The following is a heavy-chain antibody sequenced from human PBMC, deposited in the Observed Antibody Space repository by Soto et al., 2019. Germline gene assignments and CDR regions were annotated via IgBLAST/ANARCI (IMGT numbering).Heavy chain of an antibody. CDR1: GFTFGDYA. D-gene: IGHD2-2*02. CDR2: IRSKAYGGTT. CDR3: TRDRRVVPAAIFPSARSGYFDY. J-gene: IGHJ4*01. V-gene: IGHV3-49*04. Sequence: RSGRLSFTRPGFTFGDYAMSWVRQAPGKGLEWVGFIRSKAYGGTTEYAASVKGRFTISRDDSKSIAYLQMNSLKTEDTAVYYCTRDRRVVPAAIFPSARSGYFDYWGHLPLVPVPS.